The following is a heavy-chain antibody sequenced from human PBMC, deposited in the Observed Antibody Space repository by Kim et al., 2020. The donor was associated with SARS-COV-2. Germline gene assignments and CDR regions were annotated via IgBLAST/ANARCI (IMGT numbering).Heavy chain of an antibody. V-gene: IGHV4-61*01. CDR2: LDYSGNT. D-gene: IGHD4-17*01. J-gene: IGHJ4*02. CDR3: AREVYGDHGFDH. CDR1: GGSVGSNRYY. Sequence: SETLSLTCTVSGGSVGSNRYYWSWIRQPPGKGLEWIGYLDYSGNTNFNPSLKSRVTISVDTSKTQFSLRLSSVTAADTAVYYCAREVYGDHGFDHWGQGILVTVSS.